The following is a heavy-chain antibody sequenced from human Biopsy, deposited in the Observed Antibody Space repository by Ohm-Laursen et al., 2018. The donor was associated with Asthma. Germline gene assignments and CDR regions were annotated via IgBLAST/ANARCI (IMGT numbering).Heavy chain of an antibody. CDR1: GGSISSGGY. D-gene: IGHD6-6*01. CDR3: ARAQAAQYYYGMDV. V-gene: IGHV4-30-2*01. CDR2: ISHSGST. J-gene: IGHJ6*02. Sequence: TLSLTCAVSGGSISSGGYWTWIRQPPGKGLEWIGYISHSGSTYFNPSLKGRVTISLDRTKSQFSLKLSSVTAADTALYYCARAQAAQYYYGMDVWGQGTTVIVSS.